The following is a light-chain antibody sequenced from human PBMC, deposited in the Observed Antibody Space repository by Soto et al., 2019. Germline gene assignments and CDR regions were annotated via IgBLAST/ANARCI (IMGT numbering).Light chain of an antibody. CDR3: QDRYNSLT. Sequence: IVLTQSPATLSLSPGERATISCRASQSVTNYLAWYQQKPGKAPRLLIFDTSNRETGIPARFSGSGSGTVFTLTISSLQSDYSGIYYCQDRYNSLTFGGGTKVEIK. CDR1: QSVTNY. CDR2: DTS. V-gene: IGKV3-11*01. J-gene: IGKJ4*01.